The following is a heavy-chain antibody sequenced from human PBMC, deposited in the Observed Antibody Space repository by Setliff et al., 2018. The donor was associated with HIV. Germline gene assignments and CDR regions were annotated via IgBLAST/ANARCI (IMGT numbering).Heavy chain of an antibody. J-gene: IGHJ6*03. D-gene: IGHD2-2*01. Sequence: SETLSLTCTVSGDSISSYYWSWIRQPPGKGLEWIGHIYYNGLTNYNPSLKSRVTISVDTSKNHLSVRLSSVTAADTAVYYCARHAPYPPWAYYYYYMDVWGKGTTVTVSS. CDR1: GDSISSYY. CDR2: IYYNGLT. V-gene: IGHV4-59*01. CDR3: ARHAPYPPWAYYYYYMDV.